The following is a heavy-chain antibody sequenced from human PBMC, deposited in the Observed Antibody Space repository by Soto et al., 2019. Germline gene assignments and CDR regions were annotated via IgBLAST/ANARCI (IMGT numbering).Heavy chain of an antibody. CDR2: IRQDGSDK. CDR1: GCTFSSYW. V-gene: IGHV3-7*05. CDR3: ASPQHCLGQRWDFDY. D-gene: IGHD1-26*01. J-gene: IGHJ4*02. Sequence: EVQLVEYGGGLVQPGGSLRTSCAASGCTFSSYWMSWVPQAPGKGLEWVANIRQDGSDKYYVDTVKCRFTISRDNSKNSLYLKMNSLRAVDTPIYSCASPQHCLGQRWDFDYWGQGTLVTVSS.